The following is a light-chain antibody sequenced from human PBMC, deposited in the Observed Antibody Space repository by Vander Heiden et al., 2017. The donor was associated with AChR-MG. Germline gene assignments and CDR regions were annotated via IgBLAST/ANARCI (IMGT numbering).Light chain of an antibody. CDR1: TSNLGAGSD. Sequence: QSVLTQPPSVSGAPGQRVTISCTGSTSNLGAGSDVHWYQQLPGTAPKLLIYGNNNRPSGVPDRFSGSKSCTSASLAITGLQPEDEADYFCQSYDSKLSGWVFGGGAKLTVL. V-gene: IGLV1-40*01. CDR2: GNN. CDR3: QSYDSKLSGWV. J-gene: IGLJ3*02.